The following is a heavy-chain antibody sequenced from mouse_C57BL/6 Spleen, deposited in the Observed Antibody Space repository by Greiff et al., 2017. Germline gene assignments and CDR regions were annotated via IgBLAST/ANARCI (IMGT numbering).Heavy chain of an antibody. CDR3: AREGGLLRMDY. V-gene: IGHV1-82*01. J-gene: IGHJ4*01. D-gene: IGHD2-3*01. CDR2: IYPGDGDT. Sequence: QVQLQQSGPELVKPGASVKISCKASGYAFSSSWMNWVKQRPGKGLEWIGRIYPGDGDTNYTGKFKGKATLTADKSSSTAYMQLSSLTSEDTAVYCCAREGGLLRMDYWGQGTSVTVSS. CDR1: GYAFSSSW.